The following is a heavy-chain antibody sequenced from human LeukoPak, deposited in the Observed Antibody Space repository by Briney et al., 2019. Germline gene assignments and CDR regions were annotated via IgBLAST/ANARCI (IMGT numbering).Heavy chain of an antibody. CDR2: IYTSGST. J-gene: IGHJ6*03. Sequence: PSETLSLTCTVSGGSISTYYWSWIRQPAGKGLEWIGRIYTSGSTNYNPSLKSRVSMSVDTSKNHFSLKLSSVTAADTAVYYCARDRQDYDILTGYTYYYYMDVWGKGTTVTISS. CDR1: GGSISTYY. V-gene: IGHV4-4*07. D-gene: IGHD3-9*01. CDR3: ARDRQDYDILTGYTYYYYMDV.